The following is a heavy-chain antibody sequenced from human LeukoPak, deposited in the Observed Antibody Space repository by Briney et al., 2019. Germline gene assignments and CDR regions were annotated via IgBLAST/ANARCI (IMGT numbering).Heavy chain of an antibody. CDR3: ARAAVGINWNYDYFDY. Sequence: SQTLSLTCAITGDSFSSNSAAWNWIRQSPSRGLEWLGRTYYRSKWYNDYAVSVKSRITINPDTSKDQFSLQLNSVTPEDTAEYYCARAAVGINWNYDYFDYWGQGTLVTVSS. V-gene: IGHV6-1*01. J-gene: IGHJ4*02. D-gene: IGHD1-7*01. CDR1: GDSFSSNSAA. CDR2: TYYRSKWYN.